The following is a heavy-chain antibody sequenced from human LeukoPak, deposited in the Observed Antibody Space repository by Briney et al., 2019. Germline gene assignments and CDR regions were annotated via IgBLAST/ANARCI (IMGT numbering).Heavy chain of an antibody. D-gene: IGHD3-10*01. Sequence: ASVKVSCKASGYTFTGYYMHWVRQAPGQGLKWMGWINPNSGGTNYAQKFQGRVTMTRDTSISTAYMELSRLRSDDTAVYYCARYYGSGSPYLFEYWGQGTLVTVSS. J-gene: IGHJ4*02. CDR2: INPNSGGT. V-gene: IGHV1-2*02. CDR1: GYTFTGYY. CDR3: ARYYGSGSPYLFEY.